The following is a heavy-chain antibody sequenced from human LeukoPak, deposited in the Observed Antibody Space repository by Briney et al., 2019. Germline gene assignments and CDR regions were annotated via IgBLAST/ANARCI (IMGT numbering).Heavy chain of an antibody. J-gene: IGHJ4*02. CDR3: ARDFYYDSSGPIDY. CDR1: GFTFSSYG. Sequence: PGGSLRLSCAASGFTFSSYGMHWIRQAPGKGLEWVAVIWYDGSNKYYADSVKGRFTISRDNSKNTLYLQMNSLRAEDTAVYYCARDFYYDSSGPIDYWGQGTLVTVSS. CDR2: IWYDGSNK. V-gene: IGHV3-33*01. D-gene: IGHD3-22*01.